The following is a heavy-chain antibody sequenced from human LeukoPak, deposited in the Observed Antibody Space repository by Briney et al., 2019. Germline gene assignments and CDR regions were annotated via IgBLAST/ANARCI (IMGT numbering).Heavy chain of an antibody. D-gene: IGHD3-22*01. V-gene: IGHV7-4-1*02. J-gene: IGHJ4*02. CDR2: INTNTGNP. Sequence: GASVKVSCKASGYTFTNFAMNWVRQAPGQGLGWMGWINTNTGNPTYAQGFTGRFVFSLDTSVSTAYLQISSLKAEDTAVYYCARDPNHYYDSSGYYGDYWGQGTLVTVSS. CDR1: GYTFTNFA. CDR3: ARDPNHYYDSSGYYGDY.